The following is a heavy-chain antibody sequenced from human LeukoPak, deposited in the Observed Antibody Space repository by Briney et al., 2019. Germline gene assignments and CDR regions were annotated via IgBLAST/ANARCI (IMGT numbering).Heavy chain of an antibody. V-gene: IGHV3-30-3*01. CDR3: ARDYPADY. CDR1: GFTFSSYP. Sequence: GGSLRLSCAASGFTFSSYPIHWVRQAPGKGLDWVALIPSDGSDKKYADSVKGRLTISRDNSKNTLYLQMHSLRVEDTAVYYCARDYPADYWGQGTLVTVSS. J-gene: IGHJ4*02. CDR2: IPSDGSDK.